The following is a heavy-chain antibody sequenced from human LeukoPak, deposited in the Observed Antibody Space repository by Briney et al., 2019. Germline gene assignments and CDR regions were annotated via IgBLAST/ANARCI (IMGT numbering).Heavy chain of an antibody. J-gene: IGHJ5*02. CDR2: INPNSGGT. Sequence: ASVKVSCKASGYTLTGYYMHWVRQAPGQGLEWMGWINPNSGGTNYAQKFQGRVTMTRDTSISTAYMELSRLRSDDTAVYYCARDRVYYGSETTSWFDPWGQGTLVTVSS. D-gene: IGHD3-10*01. CDR1: GYTLTGYY. CDR3: ARDRVYYGSETTSWFDP. V-gene: IGHV1-2*02.